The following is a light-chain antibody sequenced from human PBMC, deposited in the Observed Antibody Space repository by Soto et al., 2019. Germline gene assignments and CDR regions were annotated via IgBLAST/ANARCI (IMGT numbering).Light chain of an antibody. Sequence: QSVLTQPASVSGSPGQSITISCTGTSSDVGGYSYVSWYQQHPGKAPKLIIYDVFSRPSGVSTRFSGSKSGNTASLTISGLQADDEADYYCSSYSSANTLGVFGGGTKVTVL. J-gene: IGLJ2*01. CDR2: DVF. CDR3: SSYSSANTLGV. V-gene: IGLV2-14*01. CDR1: SSDVGGYSY.